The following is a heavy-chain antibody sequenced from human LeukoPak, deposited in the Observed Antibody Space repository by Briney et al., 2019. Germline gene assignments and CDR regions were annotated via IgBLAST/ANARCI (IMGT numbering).Heavy chain of an antibody. D-gene: IGHD2-2*02. CDR2: ISSYNGNT. CDR3: ARVSIVVVPAAIPGAFDI. CDR1: GYTFTSYG. J-gene: IGHJ3*02. V-gene: IGHV1-18*01. Sequence: GASVKVSCKASGYTFTSYGISWVRQAPGQGLEGMGWISSYNGNTNYAQKLQGRVTMTSDTSTSTAYMELRSLRSDDTAVYYCARVSIVVVPAAIPGAFDIWGQGTMVTVSS.